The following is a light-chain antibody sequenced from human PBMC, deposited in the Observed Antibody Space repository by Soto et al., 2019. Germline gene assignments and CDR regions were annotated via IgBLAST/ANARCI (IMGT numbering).Light chain of an antibody. CDR2: GAS. V-gene: IGKV3-20*01. CDR1: QSVSRNY. J-gene: IGKJ1*01. CDR3: QQYDRSRT. Sequence: PGERATLSCRASQSVSRNYLAWYQQRPGQAPRLLIYGASSRAIGIPDRFSGSGSGTDFTLTISRLEPEDFAVYYCQQYDRSRTFGQGTKVEIK.